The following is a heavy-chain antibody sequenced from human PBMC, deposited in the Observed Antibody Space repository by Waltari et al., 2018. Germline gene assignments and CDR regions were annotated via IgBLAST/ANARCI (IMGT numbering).Heavy chain of an antibody. CDR2: INPNSGGT. D-gene: IGHD4-17*01. CDR1: GYTFTGYY. CDR3: AREPTTVTTSVIAGHYYFDD. V-gene: IGHV1-2*02. Sequence: QVQLVQSGAEVKKPGASVKVSCKASGYTFTGYYMHWVRQAPGQGLEWMGWINPNSGGTNYAQKFQGRDTMTRDTSISTAYMEQSRLRSDDTAVDYGAREPTTVTTSVIAGHYYFDDWGQGTLVTVSS. J-gene: IGHJ4*02.